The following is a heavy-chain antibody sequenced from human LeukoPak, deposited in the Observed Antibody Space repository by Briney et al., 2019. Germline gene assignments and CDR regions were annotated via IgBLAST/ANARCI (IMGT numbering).Heavy chain of an antibody. D-gene: IGHD2-2*02. J-gene: IGHJ3*02. V-gene: IGHV3-74*01. CDR3: ARPITYCSSTSCYTTFAFDI. CDR2: INSDGSST. CDR1: GFTFSSYW. Sequence: GGSLRLSCAASGFTFSSYWMHWVRQAPGKGLVWVSRINSDGSSTSYADCVKGRFTISRDNAKNTLYLQMNSLRAEDTAVYYCARPITYCSSTSCYTTFAFDIWGQGTMVAVSS.